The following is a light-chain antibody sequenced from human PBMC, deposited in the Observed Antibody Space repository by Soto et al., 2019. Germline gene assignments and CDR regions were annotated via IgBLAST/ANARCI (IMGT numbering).Light chain of an antibody. CDR2: DAS. J-gene: IGKJ5*01. V-gene: IGKV3-11*01. CDR3: QQRSNWPIT. CDR1: QSVSSY. Sequence: VLPQGPATLSLSTGEGATLSFRSSQSVSSYLDWYQQKPGQAPRLLIYDASNRATGIPARFSGSGSGTDFTLTISSLEPEDFGVYYCQQRSNWPITFGQGTRLEIK.